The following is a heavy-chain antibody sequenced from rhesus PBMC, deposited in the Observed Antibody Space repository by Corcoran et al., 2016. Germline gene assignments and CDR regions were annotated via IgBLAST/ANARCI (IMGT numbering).Heavy chain of an antibody. CDR2: IFGGIGST. J-gene: IGHJ6*01. D-gene: IGHD5-42*01. V-gene: IGHV4S7*01. CDR3: ARVGVLGIGGLDS. CDR1: GGSISSGYG. Sequence: QLQLQESGPGLVKPSETLSLTCAVSGGSISSGYGWSWIRQPPGKGLEWIGNIFGGIGSTYYNPSLKSRVTISTDTSKNQFSLKLSSVTAADTAVYYCARVGVLGIGGLDSWGQGVVVTVSS.